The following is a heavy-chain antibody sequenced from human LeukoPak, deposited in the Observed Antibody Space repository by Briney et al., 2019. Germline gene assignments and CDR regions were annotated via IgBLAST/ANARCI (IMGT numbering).Heavy chain of an antibody. J-gene: IGHJ6*03. CDR1: GGSISSGDYY. CDR3: ARTDYYYYYMDV. Sequence: TLSLTCTVSGGSISSGDYYWSWIRQPPGKGLEWIGYIYYSGSTYYNPSLKSRVTMSVDTSKNRFSLKLSSVTAADTAVYYCARTDYYYYYMDVWGKGTTVTVSS. CDR2: IYYSGST. V-gene: IGHV4-30-4*08.